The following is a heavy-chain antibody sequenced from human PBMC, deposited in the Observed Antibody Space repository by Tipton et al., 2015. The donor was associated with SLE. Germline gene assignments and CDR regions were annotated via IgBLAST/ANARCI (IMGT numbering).Heavy chain of an antibody. CDR2: IYFSGSA. Sequence: TLSLTCSVSGVSISNYYWSWIRQPPGKGLEWIGYIYFSGSANYNPSLKSRVTISLDTSKNQFSLKLSSVTAADTAVYYCARGSCSGGVCYIDYWGQGTLVTVSS. CDR3: ARGSCSGGVCYIDY. V-gene: IGHV4-59*01. D-gene: IGHD2-8*02. CDR1: GVSISNYY. J-gene: IGHJ4*02.